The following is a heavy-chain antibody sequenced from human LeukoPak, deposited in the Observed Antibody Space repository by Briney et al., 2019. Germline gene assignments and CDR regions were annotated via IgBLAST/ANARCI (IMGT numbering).Heavy chain of an antibody. CDR2: ISSSSSYI. J-gene: IGHJ5*02. CDR1: GFTFSSYS. V-gene: IGHV3-21*01. CDR3: ARDREDYGVNSGYIFRGWFDP. Sequence: GGSLRLSCAASGFTFSSYSMNWVRQAPGKGLEWVSCISSSSSYIYYADSVKGRFTISRDNAKNSLYLQMNSLRAEDTAVYYCARDREDYGVNSGYIFRGWFDPSGQGTLVTVSS. D-gene: IGHD4-23*01.